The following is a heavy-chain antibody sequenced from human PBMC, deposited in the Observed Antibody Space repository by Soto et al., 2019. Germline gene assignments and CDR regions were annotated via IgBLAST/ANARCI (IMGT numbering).Heavy chain of an antibody. CDR1: GFTFSNYE. D-gene: IGHD2-15*01. CDR3: ARRGYGGRWPNVYMDV. V-gene: IGHV3-64*01. Sequence: EAQLVASGGGLVQPGGSLRLSCAASGFTFSNYEMHWARQAPGKGLEYVSGISNNGAHTDYAKSVKGRFTISRDNSENTLDLQMGSLRAEDMALYYCARRGYGGRWPNVYMDVCGKGTTVTVSS. J-gene: IGHJ6*03. CDR2: ISNNGAHT.